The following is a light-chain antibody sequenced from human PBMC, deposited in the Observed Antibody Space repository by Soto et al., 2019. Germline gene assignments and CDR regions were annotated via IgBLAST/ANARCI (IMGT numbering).Light chain of an antibody. CDR1: QSVSSSY. V-gene: IGKV3-20*01. Sequence: ESVETQSPGTLSLSPGERASLSCRASQSVSSSYLAWYQQKPGQAPRLLIYGASSRATGIPDRFSGSGSGTDFTLTISRLEPEDFAVYYCQQYGSSRWTFGQGTKVDI. CDR2: GAS. J-gene: IGKJ1*01. CDR3: QQYGSSRWT.